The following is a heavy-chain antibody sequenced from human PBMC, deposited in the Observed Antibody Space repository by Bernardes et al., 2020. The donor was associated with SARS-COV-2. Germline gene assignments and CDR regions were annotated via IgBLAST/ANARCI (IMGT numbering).Heavy chain of an antibody. D-gene: IGHD4-4*01. CDR1: VFTVSRNY. CDR2: VYTSGRT. V-gene: IGHV3-66*01. CDR3: ARDPPITTDYGLDV. Sequence: GSLRFSSAASVFTVSRNYMSWVRPAPGKGLEWVSFVYTSGRTYYADSMKGRFTISRDDSKNTVYLQMNSLRAEDTAVYYCARDPPITTDYGLDVWGQGTTVTVSS. J-gene: IGHJ6*02.